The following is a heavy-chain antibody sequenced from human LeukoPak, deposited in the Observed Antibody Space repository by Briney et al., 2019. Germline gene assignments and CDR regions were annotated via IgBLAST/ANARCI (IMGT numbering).Heavy chain of an antibody. CDR2: IYTSGST. J-gene: IGHJ4*02. V-gene: IGHV4-4*07. CDR1: GGSISSYY. Sequence: SETLSLTCTVSGGSISSYYWSWIRQPAGKRLEWIGRIYTSGSTNYNPSLKSRLTMSVDTSKNQFSLKLSSVTAAGTAVYYCASSPLSVAGDTFDYWGQGSLVTVSS. D-gene: IGHD6-19*01. CDR3: ASSPLSVAGDTFDY.